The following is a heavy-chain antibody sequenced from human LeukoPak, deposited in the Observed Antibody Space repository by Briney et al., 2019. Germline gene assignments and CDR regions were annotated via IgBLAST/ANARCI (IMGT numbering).Heavy chain of an antibody. CDR1: GFTFSSYA. V-gene: IGHV3-30-3*01. Sequence: GGSLRLSCAASGFTFSSYAMHWVRQAPGKGLEWVAVISYDGSNKYYADSVKGRFTISRDNSKNTLYLQMNSLRAEDTAVYYCARDLHGYSSGWYEGSDYWGQGTLVTVSS. D-gene: IGHD6-19*01. J-gene: IGHJ4*02. CDR3: ARDLHGYSSGWYEGSDY. CDR2: ISYDGSNK.